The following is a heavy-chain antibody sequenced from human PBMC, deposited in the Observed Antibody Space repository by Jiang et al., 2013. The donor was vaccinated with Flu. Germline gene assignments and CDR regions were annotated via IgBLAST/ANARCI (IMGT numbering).Heavy chain of an antibody. CDR3: AKERGYGDYEEFDY. CDR2: MSPEGSAT. V-gene: IGHV3-7*03. Sequence: SGFTFSSYWMTWVRQAPGKGLEWVANMSPEGSATAYVDSVRGRFTISRDNSKNTLYLQMNSLRAEDTAVYYCAKERGYGDYEEFDYWGQGTLVTVSS. CDR1: GFTFSSYW. J-gene: IGHJ4*02. D-gene: IGHD4-17*01.